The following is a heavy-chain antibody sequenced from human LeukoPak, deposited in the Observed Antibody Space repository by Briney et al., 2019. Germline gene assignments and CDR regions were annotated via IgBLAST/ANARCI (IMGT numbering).Heavy chain of an antibody. CDR2: ISSSSNYI. CDR3: ARDVGASAPDAFDI. Sequence: GGSLRLSCAASGFTFNDYYMSWIRQAPGKGLEWVSSISSSSNYIYYADSVKGRFTISRDNAKNSLYLQMNSLRAEDTDVYYCARDVGASAPDAFDIWGQGTMVTVSS. CDR1: GFTFNDYY. J-gene: IGHJ3*02. D-gene: IGHD1-26*01. V-gene: IGHV3-11*06.